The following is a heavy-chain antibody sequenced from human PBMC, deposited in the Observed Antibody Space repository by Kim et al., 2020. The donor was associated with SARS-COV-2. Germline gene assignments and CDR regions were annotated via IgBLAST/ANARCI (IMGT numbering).Heavy chain of an antibody. CDR2: ISYDGSNK. V-gene: IGHV3-30*18. CDR1: GFTFSSYG. J-gene: IGHJ3*02. D-gene: IGHD5-12*01. Sequence: GGSLRLSCAASGFTFSSYGMHWVRQAPGKGLEWVAVISYDGSNKYYADSVKGRFTISRDNSKNTLYLQMNSLRAEDTAVYYCAKDLGSGGLRSGMKAFDIWGQGTMVTVSS. CDR3: AKDLGSGGLRSGMKAFDI.